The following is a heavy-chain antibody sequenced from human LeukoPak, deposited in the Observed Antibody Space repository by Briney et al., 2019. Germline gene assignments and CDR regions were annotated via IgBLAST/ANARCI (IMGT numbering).Heavy chain of an antibody. CDR1: GFSFSSYE. Sequence: GGSLRLSCAASGFSFSSYEMNWVRQAPGKGLEWVSYIGSSGSTVYYADSVKGRFTISRDNAKNTLYLQMNSLRAEDTAVYYCARDSYYDSSGYYYYYYMDVWGKGTTVTVSS. J-gene: IGHJ6*03. CDR3: ARDSYYDSSGYYYYYYMDV. V-gene: IGHV3-48*03. CDR2: IGSSGSTV. D-gene: IGHD3-22*01.